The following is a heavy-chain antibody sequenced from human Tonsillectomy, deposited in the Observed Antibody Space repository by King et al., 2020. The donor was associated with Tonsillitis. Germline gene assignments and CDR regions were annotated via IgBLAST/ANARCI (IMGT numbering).Heavy chain of an antibody. V-gene: IGHV3-30*02. CDR1: GFTFNDYG. CDR2: IRDDENNK. D-gene: IGHD3-22*01. CDR3: AKRHHDSSGYYSGFDS. Sequence: QLVQSGGGVVHPGGSLRLSCATSGFTFNDYGMSWIRQAPGKGLEWVAYIRDDENNKYHADSVTGRFTISRDDSRNKLYLQMNSLRTEDTAVYYCAKRHHDSSGYYSGFDSWGQGTRVTVSS. J-gene: IGHJ4*02.